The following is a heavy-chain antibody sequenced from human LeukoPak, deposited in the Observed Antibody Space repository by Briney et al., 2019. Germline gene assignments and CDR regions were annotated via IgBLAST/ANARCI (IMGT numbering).Heavy chain of an antibody. D-gene: IGHD4-23*01. CDR1: GLSVSNTY. CDR2: IYSGGST. J-gene: IGHJ4*02. Sequence: RGSLRLSCAASGLSVSNTYMSWVRQAPGRGLEWVSTIYSGGSTYYADSVKSRLTISRFNSHNTLYLQMKELRPEDTAVFYYTMGTVTSPDYWGQGTLVTVSS. V-gene: IGHV3-53*01. CDR3: TMGTVTSPDY.